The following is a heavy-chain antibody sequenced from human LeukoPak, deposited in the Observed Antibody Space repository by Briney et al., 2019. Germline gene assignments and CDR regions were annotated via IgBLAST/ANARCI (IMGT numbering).Heavy chain of an antibody. CDR1: GGSFSGYY. V-gene: IGHV4-34*01. J-gene: IGHJ5*02. D-gene: IGHD2-2*01. CDR3: ARGLYCSSTSCRRFDP. CDR2: INHSGST. Sequence: PSETLFLTCAVYGGSFSGYYWSWIRQPPGKGLEWIGEINHSGSTKYNASLTSRGTISVDTSKNQFSLKLSSVTAADTAVYYCARGLYCSSTSCRRFDPWGQGTLVTVSS.